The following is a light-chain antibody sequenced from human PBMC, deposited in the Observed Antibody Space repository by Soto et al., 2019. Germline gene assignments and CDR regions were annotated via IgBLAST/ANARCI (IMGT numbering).Light chain of an antibody. CDR1: SSNIGAGYD. CDR2: ANN. V-gene: IGLV1-40*01. J-gene: IGLJ1*01. Sequence: QSVLTQPPSVSGASGQRVTISCTGSSSNIGAGYDVHWYQQFPGTAPRLLIYANNNRPSGVPDRFSGSKSGTSASLAITGLQADDEAEYYCQSYDFGLSAHNYVFGTGTKVTVL. CDR3: QSYDFGLSAHNYV.